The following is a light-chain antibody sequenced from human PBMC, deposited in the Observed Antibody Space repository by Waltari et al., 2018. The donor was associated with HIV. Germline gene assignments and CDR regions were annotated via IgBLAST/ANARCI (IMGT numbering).Light chain of an antibody. V-gene: IGKV2-28*01. J-gene: IGKJ2*01. CDR3: MQALQTPYT. CDR2: FGS. Sequence: DIVMTQSPLSLSVTPGEPASISCRSSQSLVYSNGYNYLDWYLQKPGQSPQILFYFGSHRAAGVPDRFTGSGSCTDFTLKISRVEAEDVGVYYCMQALQTPYTFGQGTKLEIK. CDR1: QSLVYSNGYNY.